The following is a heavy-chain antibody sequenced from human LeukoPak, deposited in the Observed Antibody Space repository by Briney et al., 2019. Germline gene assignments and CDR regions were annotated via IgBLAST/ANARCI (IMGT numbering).Heavy chain of an antibody. CDR1: GYSISSGYY. CDR3: ARDYNWNDVEDGWLDP. Sequence: SETLSLTCTVSGYSISSGYYWGWIRQPPGKGLEWIGSVYRSGSTYYNPSLKSRVTISVDTSKNQFSLKLSSVTAADTAMYYCARDYNWNDVEDGWLDPWGQGALVTVSS. J-gene: IGHJ5*02. V-gene: IGHV4-38-2*02. D-gene: IGHD1-20*01. CDR2: VYRSGST.